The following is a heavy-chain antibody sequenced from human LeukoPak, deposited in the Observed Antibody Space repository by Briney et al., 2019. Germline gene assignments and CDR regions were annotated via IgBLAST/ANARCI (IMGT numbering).Heavy chain of an antibody. D-gene: IGHD1/OR15-1a*01. Sequence: ASVKVSCKASGGTFSSYAISWVRQAPGQGLEWMGRIIPILGIANYAQKFQGRVTITRNTSISTAYMELSSLRSEDTAVYYCARGNTEFDPWGQGTLVTVSS. CDR3: ARGNTEFDP. CDR1: GGTFSSYA. CDR2: IIPILGIA. V-gene: IGHV1-69*04. J-gene: IGHJ5*02.